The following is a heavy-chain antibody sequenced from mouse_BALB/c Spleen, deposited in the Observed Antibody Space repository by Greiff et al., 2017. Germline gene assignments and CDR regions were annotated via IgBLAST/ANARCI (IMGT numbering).Heavy chain of an antibody. V-gene: IGHV5-6-5*01. CDR1: GFTFSSYA. CDR3: ARGWDY. Sequence: EVQGVESGGGLVKPGGSLKLSCAASGFTFSSYAMSWVRQTPEKRLEWVASISSGGSTYYPDSVKGRFTISRDNARNILYLQMSSLRSEDTAMYYCARGWDYWGQGTTLTVSS. J-gene: IGHJ2*01. CDR2: ISSGGST.